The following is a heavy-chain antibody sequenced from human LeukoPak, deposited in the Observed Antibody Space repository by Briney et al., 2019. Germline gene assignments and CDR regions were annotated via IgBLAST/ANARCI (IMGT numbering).Heavy chain of an antibody. V-gene: IGHV3-49*03. CDR3: TRWSGGYSYGYREY. CDR2: IRSKAYGGTA. D-gene: IGHD5-18*01. CDR1: GFTFGDYA. J-gene: IGHJ4*02. Sequence: GGSLRLSCTASGFTFGDYAMSWFRQAPGKGLEWVGFIRSKAYGGTAGYAASVKGRFTISRDDSKSIAYLQMNSLKTEDTAVYYCTRWSGGYSYGYREYWGQGTLVTVSS.